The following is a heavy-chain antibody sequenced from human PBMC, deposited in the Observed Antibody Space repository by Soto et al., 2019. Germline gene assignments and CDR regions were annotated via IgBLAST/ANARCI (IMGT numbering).Heavy chain of an antibody. D-gene: IGHD3-16*02. CDR3: ARGPGTFGGVIVSDAFDI. V-gene: IGHV1-2*04. J-gene: IGHJ3*02. Sequence: ASVKVSCKASGYTFTGYYMHWVRQAPGQGLEWMGWINPNSGGTNYAQKFQGWVTMTRDTSISTAYMELSRLRSDDTAVYYCARGPGTFGGVIVSDAFDIWGQGTMVTVSS. CDR2: INPNSGGT. CDR1: GYTFTGYY.